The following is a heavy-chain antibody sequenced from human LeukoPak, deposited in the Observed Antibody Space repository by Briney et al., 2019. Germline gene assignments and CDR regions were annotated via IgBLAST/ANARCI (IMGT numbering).Heavy chain of an antibody. Sequence: SETMSLTCTVSGGSISSYYWSWIRQPAGKGLEWIGRIYTSGSTNYNPSLKSRVTMSVDTSKNQFSLKLSSVTAADTAVYYCAIVGVTLGDNAFDIWGQGTVVTVSS. CDR2: IYTSGST. CDR3: AIVGVTLGDNAFDI. D-gene: IGHD1-26*01. CDR1: GGSISSYY. J-gene: IGHJ3*02. V-gene: IGHV4-4*07.